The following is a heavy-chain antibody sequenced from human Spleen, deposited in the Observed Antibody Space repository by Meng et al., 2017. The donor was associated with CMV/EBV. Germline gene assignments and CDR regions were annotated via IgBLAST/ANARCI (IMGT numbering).Heavy chain of an antibody. J-gene: IGHJ4*01. CDR1: GYFFTNSW. V-gene: IGHV5-51*01. CDR2: IYPGDSDT. D-gene: IGHD1-26*01. Sequence: KVSCKASGYFFTNSWIAWVRQKPGKGLEWMGIIYPGDSDTRYSPSFQGQVTISVDKSINTAYLQWSSLKPSDTATYYCARLVVGAGYWGHGTLVTVSS. CDR3: ARLVVGAGY.